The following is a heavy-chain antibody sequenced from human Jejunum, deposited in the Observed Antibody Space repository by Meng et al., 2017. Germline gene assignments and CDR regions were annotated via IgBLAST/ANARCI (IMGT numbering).Heavy chain of an antibody. CDR2: INHSGSS. V-gene: IGHV4-34*02. CDR1: GGSFIGYY. J-gene: IGHJ1*01. CDR3: ARPAGYSSDWYKYFQH. D-gene: IGHD6-13*01. Sequence: QVRLQQWGAGLLKPSETLSLTCAVHGGSFIGYYWSWVRQSPGKGLEWIAEINHSGSSNYNPSFQSRVTISVDRPRNQFSLKLSSVTAADTGVYYCARPAGYSSDWYKYFQHWGQGTLVTVSS.